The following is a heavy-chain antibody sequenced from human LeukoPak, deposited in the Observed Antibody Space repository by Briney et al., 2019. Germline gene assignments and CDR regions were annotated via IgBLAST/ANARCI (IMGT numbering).Heavy chain of an antibody. V-gene: IGHV4-4*07. CDR1: GGSISSYY. CDR3: AREVRSSGYSLDY. CDR2: IYSSGST. Sequence: PSETLSLTCTVSGGSISSYYWSWIRQPAGKGLEWIGRIYSSGSTNYNPSLKSRVTMSVDTSKNQFSLELRSVTAADTAVYYCAREVRSSGYSLDYWGQGTLVTVSS. J-gene: IGHJ4*02. D-gene: IGHD3-22*01.